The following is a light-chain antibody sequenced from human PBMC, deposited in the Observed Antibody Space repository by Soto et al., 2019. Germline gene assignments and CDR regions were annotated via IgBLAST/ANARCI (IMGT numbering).Light chain of an antibody. J-gene: IGLJ2*01. CDR2: LEGSGSY. CDR3: ETWDINTHVV. V-gene: IGLV4-60*02. CDR1: SGHSSYI. Sequence: QLVLTQSSSASASLGSSVKLTCILSSGHSSYIIAWHQQQPGKAPRYLMKLEGSGSYNKGSGVPDRFSGSSSGADRYLTISNLQFEDEADYYCETWDINTHVVFGGGTKLTVL.